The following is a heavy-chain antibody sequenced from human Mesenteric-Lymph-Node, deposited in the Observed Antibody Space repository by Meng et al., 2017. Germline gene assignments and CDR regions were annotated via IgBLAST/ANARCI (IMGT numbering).Heavy chain of an antibody. Sequence: GESLKISCAASGFTVSSNYMSWVRQAPGKGLEWVSSISSSSSYIYYADSVKGRFTISRDNAKNSLYLQMNSLRAEDTAVYYCAREPLLWFGELVDRWGQGTLVTVSS. J-gene: IGHJ5*02. CDR3: AREPLLWFGELVDR. CDR1: GFTVSSNY. D-gene: IGHD3-10*01. CDR2: ISSSSSYI. V-gene: IGHV3-21*01.